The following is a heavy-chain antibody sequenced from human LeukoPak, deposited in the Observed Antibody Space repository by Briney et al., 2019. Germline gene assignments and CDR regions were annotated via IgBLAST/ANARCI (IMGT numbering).Heavy chain of an antibody. Sequence: SETLSLTCTVSGGSISSYYWSWIRQPPGKGLEWIGYIYYSGSTYYNPSLKSRVTISVDTSKNQFSLKLSSVTAADTAVYYCARDPGRDDAFDIWGQGTMVTVSS. CDR2: IYYSGST. D-gene: IGHD3-10*01. J-gene: IGHJ3*02. CDR1: GGSISSYY. V-gene: IGHV4-59*01. CDR3: ARDPGRDDAFDI.